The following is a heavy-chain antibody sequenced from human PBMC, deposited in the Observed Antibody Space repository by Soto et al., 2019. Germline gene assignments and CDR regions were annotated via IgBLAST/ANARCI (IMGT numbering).Heavy chain of an antibody. J-gene: IGHJ5*02. Sequence: QLQLQESGPGLVRPSETLSLTCTVSGGSISSSDYYWGWIRQPPGKGLEWIGNGYYSGTTYYNPSLRGRVSISVDTSTSQCSLKLNSVTAADTAVYYCARHHYDFWRGYGGSWFDPWGQGTLVTVSS. CDR2: GYYSGTT. V-gene: IGHV4-39*01. CDR1: GGSISSSDYY. CDR3: ARHHYDFWRGYGGSWFDP. D-gene: IGHD3-3*01.